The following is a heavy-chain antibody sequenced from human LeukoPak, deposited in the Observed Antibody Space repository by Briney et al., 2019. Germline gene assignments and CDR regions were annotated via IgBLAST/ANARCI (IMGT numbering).Heavy chain of an antibody. J-gene: IGHJ4*02. CDR1: GFTFSSYA. D-gene: IGHD2-15*01. Sequence: GGSLRLSCAASGFTFSSYAMHWVRQAPGKGLEWVAVISYDGSNKYYADSVKGRFTISRDNSKNTLYLQMNSLRAEDTAVYYCARGASGYLDYWGQGTLVTVSP. V-gene: IGHV3-30*04. CDR3: ARGASGYLDY. CDR2: ISYDGSNK.